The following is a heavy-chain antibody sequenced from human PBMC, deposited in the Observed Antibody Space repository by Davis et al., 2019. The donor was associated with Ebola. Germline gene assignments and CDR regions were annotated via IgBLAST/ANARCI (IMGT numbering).Heavy chain of an antibody. V-gene: IGHV4-34*01. Sequence: MPSETLSLTCAVYGGSFSGYYWSWIRQPPGKGLEWIGEINHSGSTKYNPSLKSRVTISVDTSKNQLPLKVRAVTAADTAVYYCARGPSSNIVVVAAAPSGAFDIWGQGTMVTVSS. D-gene: IGHD2-2*01. CDR2: INHSGST. CDR1: GGSFSGYY. J-gene: IGHJ3*02. CDR3: ARGPSSNIVVVAAAPSGAFDI.